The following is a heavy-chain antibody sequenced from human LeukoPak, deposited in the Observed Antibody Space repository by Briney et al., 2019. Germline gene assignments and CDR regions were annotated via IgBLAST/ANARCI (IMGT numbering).Heavy chain of an antibody. CDR2: ISGSGGST. J-gene: IGHJ5*02. CDR3: AKPYIVGGENWFDP. Sequence: GGSLRLSCAASGFTFSSYAMSWVRQAPGKGLEWVSAISGSGGSTYYADSVKGRFTISSDNSKNTLYLQMNSLRAEDTAVYYCAKPYIVGGENWFDPWGQGTLVTGSS. D-gene: IGHD3-16*01. V-gene: IGHV3-23*01. CDR1: GFTFSSYA.